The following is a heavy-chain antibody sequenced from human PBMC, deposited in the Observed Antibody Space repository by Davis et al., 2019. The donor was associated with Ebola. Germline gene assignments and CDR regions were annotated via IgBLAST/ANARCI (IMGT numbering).Heavy chain of an antibody. J-gene: IGHJ4*02. Sequence: ASVKVSCKASGYTFTSYGISWVRQAPGQGLEWMGWISAYNGNTNYAQKFQGRVTITADKSTSTAYMELSSLRSEDTAVYYCARRVGARSGFDSWGQGSLVTVSS. CDR2: ISAYNGNT. V-gene: IGHV1-18*01. CDR1: GYTFTSYG. D-gene: IGHD1-26*01. CDR3: ARRVGARSGFDS.